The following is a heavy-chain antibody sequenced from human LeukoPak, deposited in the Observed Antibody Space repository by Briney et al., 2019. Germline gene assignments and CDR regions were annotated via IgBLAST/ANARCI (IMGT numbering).Heavy chain of an antibody. J-gene: IGHJ4*02. Sequence: GGSLRLSCAASGFTFSTYWMHWVRQAPGKGLVWVSRINSDGSNTGYADSVKGRFTTSRDNVKNMVYLQMNSLTAEDTAVYYCARGQSSGWYPDWGQGTLVTVSS. D-gene: IGHD6-19*01. CDR1: GFTFSTYW. CDR2: INSDGSNT. V-gene: IGHV3-74*01. CDR3: ARGQSSGWYPD.